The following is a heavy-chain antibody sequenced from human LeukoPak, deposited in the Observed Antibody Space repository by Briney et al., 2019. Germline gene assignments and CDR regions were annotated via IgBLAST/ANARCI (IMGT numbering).Heavy chain of an antibody. CDR3: ARGPRGAKSSGWYLLGFDY. CDR1: GGSISSYY. Sequence: PSETLSLTCTVSGGSISSYYWSWIRQPAGKGLEWIGRIYTSGGTNYNPSLKSRFTISVDTPKNQFSLKLSSVTAADTAIYYCARGPRGAKSSGWYLLGFDYWGQGTLVTVSS. J-gene: IGHJ4*02. CDR2: IYTSGGT. D-gene: IGHD6-19*01. V-gene: IGHV4-4*07.